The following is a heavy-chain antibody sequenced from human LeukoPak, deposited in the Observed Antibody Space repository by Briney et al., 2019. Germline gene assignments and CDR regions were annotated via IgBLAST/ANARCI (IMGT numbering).Heavy chain of an antibody. CDR1: GFTFSRNA. J-gene: IGHJ4*02. CDR3: ARPSDSSNNYFDY. D-gene: IGHD6-13*01. CDR2: ISSSSNYM. V-gene: IGHV3-21*01. Sequence: AGGSLRLSCAASGFTFSRNAMNWVRQAPGKGLEWVSFISSSSNYMSYADSVKGRFTISRDNAKNSLYLQMNSLRAEDTAVYYCARPSDSSNNYFDYWGQGTLVTVSA.